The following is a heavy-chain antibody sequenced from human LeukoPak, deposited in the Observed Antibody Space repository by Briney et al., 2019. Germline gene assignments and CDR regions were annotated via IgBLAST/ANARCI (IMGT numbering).Heavy chain of an antibody. Sequence: GGSLRLSCAASRFTFSAYPMHWVRQAPGKGLEWVAVISYDGSNNYYADSVKGRFTISRDNSKNTLYLQMNTLRADDTAVYYCAKDHGSSDWYYFDYWGQGTLVTVSS. CDR1: RFTFSAYP. J-gene: IGHJ4*02. V-gene: IGHV3-30*04. CDR3: AKDHGSSDWYYFDY. D-gene: IGHD6-13*01. CDR2: ISYDGSNN.